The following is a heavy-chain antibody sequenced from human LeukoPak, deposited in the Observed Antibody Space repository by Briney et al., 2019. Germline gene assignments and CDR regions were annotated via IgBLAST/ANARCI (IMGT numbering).Heavy chain of an antibody. J-gene: IGHJ4*02. CDR2: ISGTGGNT. Sequence: GGSLRLSRAASGFTFSSYAMSWVRQAPGKGLEWVSGISGTGGNTDHADSVKGRFTISRDNSKDTLYLQMNSLRAEDTAIYYCAKASSPSSGCITYWGQGTLVTVSS. D-gene: IGHD3-22*01. CDR3: AKASSPSSGCITY. CDR1: GFTFSSYA. V-gene: IGHV3-23*01.